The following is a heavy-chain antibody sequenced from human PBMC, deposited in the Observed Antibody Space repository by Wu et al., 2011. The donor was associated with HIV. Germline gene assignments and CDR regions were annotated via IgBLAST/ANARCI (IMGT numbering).Heavy chain of an antibody. CDR3: ARDFGGDGDS. CDR1: GGTFNSYG. CDR2: IIPIFGTA. Sequence: QVQLLQSGREVKKPGSSVKVSCKASGGTFNSYGITWVRQAPGQGLEWMGGIIPIFGTANYAQKFQGRVTITADKSTSTAYMELSSLRSEDTAMYYCARDFGGDGDSWGQGTLVTVSS. D-gene: IGHD2-21*01. J-gene: IGHJ4*02. V-gene: IGHV1-69*14.